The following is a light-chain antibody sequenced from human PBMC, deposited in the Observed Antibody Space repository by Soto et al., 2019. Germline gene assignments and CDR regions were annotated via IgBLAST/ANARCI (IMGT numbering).Light chain of an antibody. CDR3: QQYGSSPTYT. J-gene: IGKJ2*01. Sequence: EIGLTQSRGTLSLSPGERATLACRASQSVNSSYLAWYQQKPGRAPRLLIYGASSRATGIPDRFSGSGSGTDFTLTISSLEPEDFAVYYCQQYGSSPTYTFGQGTKLEIK. CDR1: QSVNSSY. CDR2: GAS. V-gene: IGKV3-20*01.